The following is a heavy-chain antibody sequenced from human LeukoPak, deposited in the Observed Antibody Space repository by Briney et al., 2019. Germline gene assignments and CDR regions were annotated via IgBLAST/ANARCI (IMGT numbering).Heavy chain of an antibody. J-gene: IGHJ4*02. CDR1: GGSISSSSYY. CDR2: IYYSGST. D-gene: IGHD5-18*01. Sequence: SETLSLTCTVSGGSISSSSYYWSWIRQPPGKGLEWIGYIYYSGSTNYNPSLKSRVIISEDTSKNQFSLKLSSVTAADTAVYYCARSRGYSYGTTFLDYWGQGTLVTVSS. CDR3: ARSRGYSYGTTFLDY. V-gene: IGHV4-61*05.